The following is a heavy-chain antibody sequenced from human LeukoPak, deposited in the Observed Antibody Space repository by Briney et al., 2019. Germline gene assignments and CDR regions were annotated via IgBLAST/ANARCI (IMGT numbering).Heavy chain of an antibody. Sequence: GGSLRLSCAASGFTFDDYAMHWVRQAPGKGLEWVSGISWNSGSIGYADSVKGRFTISRDNAKNSLYLQMNSLRAEDTALYYCARTHYYGSGSYVDYWGQGTLVTVSS. V-gene: IGHV3-9*01. J-gene: IGHJ4*02. CDR1: GFTFDDYA. CDR2: ISWNSGSI. CDR3: ARTHYYGSGSYVDY. D-gene: IGHD3-10*01.